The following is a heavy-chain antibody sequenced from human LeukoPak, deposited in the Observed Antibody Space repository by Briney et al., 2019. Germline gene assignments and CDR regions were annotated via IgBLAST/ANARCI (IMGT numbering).Heavy chain of an antibody. V-gene: IGHV1-24*01. J-gene: IGHJ5*02. CDR1: GYTLTELS. CDR2: SDPEDGEI. CDR3: VFLWVGELFTWFDP. D-gene: IGHD3-10*01. Sequence: ASVKVSCKVSGYTLTELSMHWVRQAPGKGLEWMGGSDPEDGEIIYAQNFQGRVTMTEDTSTDTAYMELISLKSEDTAVYYCVFLWVGELFTWFDPWGQGSLVTVSS.